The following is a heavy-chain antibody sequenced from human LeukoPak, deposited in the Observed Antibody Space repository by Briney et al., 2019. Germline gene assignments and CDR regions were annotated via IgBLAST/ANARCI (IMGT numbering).Heavy chain of an antibody. CDR1: GGSISSSSYY. CDR3: ARHKIPTRRGYSYGHIAYYYMDV. J-gene: IGHJ6*03. D-gene: IGHD5-18*01. V-gene: IGHV4-39*01. Sequence: KPSETLSLTCTVSGGSISSSSYYWGWIRQPPGKGLEWIGSIYYSGSTYYNPSLKSRVTISVDTSKNQFSLKLSSVTAADTAVYYCARHKIPTRRGYSYGHIAYYYMDVWGKGTTVTISS. CDR2: IYYSGST.